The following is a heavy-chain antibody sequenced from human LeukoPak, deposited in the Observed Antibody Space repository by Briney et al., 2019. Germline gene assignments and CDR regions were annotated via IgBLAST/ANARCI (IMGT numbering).Heavy chain of an antibody. J-gene: IGHJ3*02. CDR1: GFTFSSYA. Sequence: GGSLRLSCAASGFTFSSYAMHWVRQAPGKGLEWVAVISYDGSNKYYADSVKGRFTISRDNSKNTLYLQMTSRRAEDTAVYYCASSSTVRGAFDIWGQGTMVTVSS. D-gene: IGHD4-11*01. CDR2: ISYDGSNK. V-gene: IGHV3-30-3*01. CDR3: ASSSTVRGAFDI.